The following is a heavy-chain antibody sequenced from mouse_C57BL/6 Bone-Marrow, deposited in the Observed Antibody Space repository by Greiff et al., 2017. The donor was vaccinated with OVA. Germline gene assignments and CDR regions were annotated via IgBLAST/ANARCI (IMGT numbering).Heavy chain of an antibody. CDR1: GFTFSDYG. CDR2: ISSGSSTI. V-gene: IGHV5-17*01. J-gene: IGHJ3*01. Sequence: EVKLMESGGGLVKPGGSLTLSCAASGFTFSDYGMHWVRQAPEKGLEWVAYISSGSSTIYYADTVKGRFTISRDNAKNTLFLQMTSLRSEDTAMYYCAKVLWGAYWGQGTMVTVSA. D-gene: IGHD1-1*02. CDR3: AKVLWGAY.